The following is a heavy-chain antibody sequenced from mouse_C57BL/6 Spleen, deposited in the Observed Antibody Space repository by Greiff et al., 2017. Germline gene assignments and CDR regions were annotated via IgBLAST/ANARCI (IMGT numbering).Heavy chain of an antibody. CDR2: ISSGSSTI. CDR1: GFTFSDYG. D-gene: IGHD1-3*01. J-gene: IGHJ4*01. V-gene: IGHV5-17*01. CDR3: AREESKSAMDY. Sequence: EVKLMESGGGLVKPGGSLKLSCAASGFTFSDYGMHWVRQAPEKGLEWVAYISSGSSTIYYADTVKGRFTISRDNAKNTLFLQMTSLRSEDTAMYYCAREESKSAMDYWGQGTSVTVSS.